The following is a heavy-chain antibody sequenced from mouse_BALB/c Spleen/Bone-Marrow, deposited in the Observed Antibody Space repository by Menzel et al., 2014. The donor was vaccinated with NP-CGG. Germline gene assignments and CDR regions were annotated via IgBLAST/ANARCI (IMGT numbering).Heavy chain of an antibody. V-gene: IGHV1S22*01. Sequence: LQQFGSELVRPGASVKLSCKASGYTFTSYWMHWVKQRLGQGLEWIGNIYLGSGSTNYDEKFKRMTTLTVDTTSSTAYMQLSSLTSEGSADYYCTPRLRYWGQGTTLTVSS. D-gene: IGHD1-2*01. CDR1: GYTFTSYW. J-gene: IGHJ2*01. CDR2: IYLGSGST. CDR3: TPRLRY.